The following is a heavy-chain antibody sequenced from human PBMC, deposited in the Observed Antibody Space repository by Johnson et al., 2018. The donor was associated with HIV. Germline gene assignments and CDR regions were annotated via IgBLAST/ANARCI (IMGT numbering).Heavy chain of an antibody. CDR2: IKPKTDGGTI. CDR1: W. CDR3: TTLNIAPSF. V-gene: IGHV3-15*01. D-gene: IGHD6-13*01. Sequence: WMSWDRQAPGKGLEWVGCIKPKTDGGTIDYAAPVKGRFTISRDDSKNTLYLQMNSLKTEDTAVYYCTTLNIAPSFWGQGTLVTVSS. J-gene: IGHJ3*01.